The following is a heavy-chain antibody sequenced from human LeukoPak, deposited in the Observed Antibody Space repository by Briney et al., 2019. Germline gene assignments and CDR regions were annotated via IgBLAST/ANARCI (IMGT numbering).Heavy chain of an antibody. V-gene: IGHV4-39*01. D-gene: IGHD3-10*01. CDR3: ARHRLARGRLTAFDI. J-gene: IGHJ3*02. Sequence: PSETLSLTCTVSGGSISSSSYYWGWIRQPPGKGLEWIGSIYYSGSTYYNPSLKSRVTISLDTSKNQFSLRLGSVTAADTAVYYCARHRLARGRLTAFDIWGQGTMVTVSS. CDR2: IYYSGST. CDR1: GGSISSSSYY.